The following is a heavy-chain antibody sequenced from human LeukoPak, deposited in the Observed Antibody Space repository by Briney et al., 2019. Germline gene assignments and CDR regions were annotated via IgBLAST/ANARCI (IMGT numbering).Heavy chain of an antibody. J-gene: IGHJ3*02. D-gene: IGHD1-26*01. CDR2: INSDGYSI. CDR1: GFTFSRYW. V-gene: IGHV3-74*01. Sequence: GGSLRLSCAASGFTFSRYWMHWLRQVPGRGVVWVSRINSDGYSISYADSVKGRFTTSRDNAKSTLFLQLNSLRAEDTAVYYCATSYRGKYRAFDTWGQGTMVTVSS. CDR3: ATSYRGKYRAFDT.